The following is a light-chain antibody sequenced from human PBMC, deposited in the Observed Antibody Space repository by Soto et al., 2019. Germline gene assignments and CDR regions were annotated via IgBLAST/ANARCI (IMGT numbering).Light chain of an antibody. J-gene: IGLJ1*01. CDR3: SSYTTSNTRQIV. V-gene: IGLV2-14*03. CDR2: DVT. CDR1: SSDVGGYNY. Sequence: QSVLTQPASVSGSPGQSITISCTGTSSDVGGYNYVSWYQHHPGKAPKLIIYDVTNRPSGVSNPFSGSKSGNTASLTISGLQLEDEADYYCSSYTTSNTRQIVFGTGTTVT.